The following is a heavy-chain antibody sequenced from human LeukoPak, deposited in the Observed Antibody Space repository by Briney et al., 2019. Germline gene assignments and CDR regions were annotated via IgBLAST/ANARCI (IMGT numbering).Heavy chain of an antibody. D-gene: IGHD4-17*01. J-gene: IGHJ4*02. CDR1: GFTFSSYW. Sequence: GGSLRLSCAASGFTFSSYWMSWVRQVPGKGPEWVANIKPDGSERYYVDSVKGRFIVSRDNAKNSLFLQMNSLRAEDTAMYYCAEGSNYGDSSCWGQGTLVTVSS. CDR3: AEGSNYGDSSC. CDR2: IKPDGSER. V-gene: IGHV3-7*01.